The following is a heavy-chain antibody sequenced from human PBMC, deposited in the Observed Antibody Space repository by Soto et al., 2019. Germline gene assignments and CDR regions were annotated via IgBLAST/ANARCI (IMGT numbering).Heavy chain of an antibody. D-gene: IGHD2-21*02. V-gene: IGHV4-4*02. Sequence: SETLSLTCAVSGGSISSDDWWTWVRQTPGKGLEWIGEIYHSGTANYNPSLMSRVTIAVDKAKSQFSLRLDSVTAADTAVYYCARSDCYGVCRGKWLDPWGQGILVTVSS. CDR2: IYHSGTA. J-gene: IGHJ5*02. CDR1: GGSISSDDW. CDR3: ARSDCYGVCRGKWLDP.